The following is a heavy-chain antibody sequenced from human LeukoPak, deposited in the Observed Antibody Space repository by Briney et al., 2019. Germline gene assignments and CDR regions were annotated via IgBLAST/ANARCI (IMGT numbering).Heavy chain of an antibody. Sequence: GRSLRLSCAASGFTFNSYAVHWVRQAPGKGLEWVAVISYDGSNKYYADSLKGRFTISRDNAENTVYLQMNSLRAEDTAVYYCARGGRYSTDNWFDPWGQGTLVTVSS. CDR1: GFTFNSYA. J-gene: IGHJ5*02. V-gene: IGHV3-30-3*01. D-gene: IGHD6-13*01. CDR3: ARGGRYSTDNWFDP. CDR2: ISYDGSNK.